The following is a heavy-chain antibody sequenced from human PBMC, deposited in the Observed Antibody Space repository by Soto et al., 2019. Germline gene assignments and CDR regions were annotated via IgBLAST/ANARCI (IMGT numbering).Heavy chain of an antibody. D-gene: IGHD3-16*01. Sequence: SETLSLTCTVSGGSISSYYWSWIRQPPGKGLEWIGYIYYSGCTNYNPSLKSRVTISVDTSKNQFSLKLSLKLSSVTPADTAVYYCARRWGDYFDYWGQGTLVTVPS. CDR3: ARRWGDYFDY. J-gene: IGHJ4*02. CDR2: IYYSGCT. V-gene: IGHV4-59*08. CDR1: GGSISSYY.